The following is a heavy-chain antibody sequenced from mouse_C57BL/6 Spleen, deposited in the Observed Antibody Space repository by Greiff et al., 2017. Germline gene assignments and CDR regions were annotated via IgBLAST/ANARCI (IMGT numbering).Heavy chain of an antibody. CDR1: GYTFTSYW. Sequence: VQLQQSGTVLARPGASVTMSCKTSGYTFTSYWMHWVKQRPGQGLAWLGAISPGNIDTSYNQKFKGKAKRTAVTSASTAYMKLSSLTNEDSAVYYCTPLTTVVFDYWGQGTTLTVSS. CDR3: TPLTTVVFDY. D-gene: IGHD1-1*01. V-gene: IGHV1-5*01. J-gene: IGHJ2*01. CDR2: ISPGNIDT.